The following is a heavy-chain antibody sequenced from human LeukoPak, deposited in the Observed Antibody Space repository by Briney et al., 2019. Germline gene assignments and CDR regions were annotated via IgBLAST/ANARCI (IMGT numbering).Heavy chain of an antibody. CDR2: IYPDDSDA. CDR3: ARHTQEAFDY. J-gene: IGHJ4*02. Sequence: GESLKISCKGSGYNFTSHWIGRVRQLSEKGLEWMGIIYPDDSDARYSPSFQGQVTISADKSISTPYLQWSSLKASDTAMYYCARHTQEAFDYWGQGTLVTVSS. CDR1: GYNFTSHW. V-gene: IGHV5-51*01.